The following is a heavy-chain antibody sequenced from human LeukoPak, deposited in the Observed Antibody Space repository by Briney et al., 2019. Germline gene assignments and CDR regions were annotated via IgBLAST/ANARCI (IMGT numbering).Heavy chain of an antibody. CDR1: GGTFSSYD. D-gene: IGHD2-2*01. CDR2: IIPIFGTA. J-gene: IGHJ5*02. Sequence: PVKVSCKASGGTFSSYDISWVRQAPGQGLEWMGGIIPIFGTANYAQKFQGRVTITTDESTSTAYMELSSLRSEDTAVYYCAKGKDIVVVPAAMPTWFDPWGQGTLVNVSS. CDR3: AKGKDIVVVPAAMPTWFDP. V-gene: IGHV1-69*05.